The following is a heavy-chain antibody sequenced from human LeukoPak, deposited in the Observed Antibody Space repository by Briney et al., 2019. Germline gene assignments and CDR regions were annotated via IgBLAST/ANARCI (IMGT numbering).Heavy chain of an antibody. Sequence: TGGSLRLSCAASGFTFSSYSMNWVRQAPGKGLEWVSSISSSSSYIYYADSVKGRFTISRDNAKNSLYLQMNSLRAEDTAVYYCARGPRYYDSSVLRGQGTLVTVSS. V-gene: IGHV3-21*01. CDR1: GFTFSSYS. CDR2: ISSSSSYI. CDR3: ARGPRYYDSSVL. D-gene: IGHD3-22*01. J-gene: IGHJ4*02.